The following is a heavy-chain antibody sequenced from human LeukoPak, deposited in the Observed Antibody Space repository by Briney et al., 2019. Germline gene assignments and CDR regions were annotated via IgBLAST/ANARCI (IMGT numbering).Heavy chain of an antibody. CDR1: GFTFSSYA. J-gene: IGHJ4*02. CDR3: ARDSRGLRYFDWSYNPGGY. CDR2: TSYDGSNK. V-gene: IGHV3-30-3*01. D-gene: IGHD3-9*01. Sequence: PGRSLRLSCAASGFTFSSYAMHWVRQAPGKGLEWVAVTSYDGSNKYYADSVKGRFTISRDNSKNTLYLQMNSLRAEDTAVYYCARDSRGLRYFDWSYNPGGYWGQGTLVTVSS.